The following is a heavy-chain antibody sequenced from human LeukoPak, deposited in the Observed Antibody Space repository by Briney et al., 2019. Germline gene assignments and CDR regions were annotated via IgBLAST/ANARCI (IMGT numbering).Heavy chain of an antibody. CDR3: AREGDDFAYYYMDV. CDR1: GGSISSSSYY. J-gene: IGHJ6*03. Sequence: SETLSLTCTVSGGSISSSSYYWGWIRQPPGKGLEWIGSIYYSGSTYYNPSLKSRVTISVDTSKNQFSLKLSSVTAADTAVYYCAREGDDFAYYYMDVWGKGTTVTVPS. CDR2: IYYSGST. V-gene: IGHV4-39*07. D-gene: IGHD3-3*01.